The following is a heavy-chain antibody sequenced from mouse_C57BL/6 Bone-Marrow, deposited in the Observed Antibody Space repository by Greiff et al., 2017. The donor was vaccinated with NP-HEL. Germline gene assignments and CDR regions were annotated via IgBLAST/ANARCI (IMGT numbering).Heavy chain of an antibody. Sequence: VQLQQSGPGLVKPSQSLSLTCSVTGYSITSGYYWNWIRQFPGNKLEWMGYISYDGSNNYNPSLKNRISITRDTSKNQFFLKLNSVTTEDTATYYCARDGSSYFDYWGQGTTLTVSS. CDR1: GYSITSGYY. V-gene: IGHV3-6*01. CDR3: ARDGSSYFDY. J-gene: IGHJ2*01. D-gene: IGHD1-1*01. CDR2: ISYDGSN.